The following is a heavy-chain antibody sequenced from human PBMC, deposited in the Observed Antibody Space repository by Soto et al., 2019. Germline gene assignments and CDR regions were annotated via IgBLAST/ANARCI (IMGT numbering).Heavy chain of an antibody. D-gene: IGHD3-16*02. Sequence: HGQLVQSGVEVQKAGASVVFSCKASGYTFTNSVINWLRQPPGQGLGWMGWISPYNGNPNYGQQLKGRVTMTTDTSTSIAYMALRSLRSDGTAVYYCARERGVWGSFRYFAYWGPGTLVTVS. CDR1: GYTFTNSV. CDR2: ISPYNGNP. CDR3: ARERGVWGSFRYFAY. J-gene: IGHJ4*02. V-gene: IGHV1-18*04.